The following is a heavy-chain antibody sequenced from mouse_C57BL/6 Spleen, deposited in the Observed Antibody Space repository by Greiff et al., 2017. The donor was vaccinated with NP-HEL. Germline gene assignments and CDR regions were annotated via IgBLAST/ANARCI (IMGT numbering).Heavy chain of an antibody. V-gene: IGHV1-26*01. CDR3: ASEATDPWFAY. Sequence: EVQLQQSGPELVKPGASVKISCKASGYTFTDYYMNWVKQSHVKSLEWIGDINPNNGGTSYNQKFKGKATLTVAKSSSTAYMELRSLTSEDSAVYYCASEATDPWFAYWGQGTLVTVSA. D-gene: IGHD3-2*02. CDR2: INPNNGGT. CDR1: GYTFTDYY. J-gene: IGHJ3*01.